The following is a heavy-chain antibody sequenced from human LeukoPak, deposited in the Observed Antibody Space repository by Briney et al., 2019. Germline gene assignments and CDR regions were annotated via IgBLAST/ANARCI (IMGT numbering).Heavy chain of an antibody. D-gene: IGHD6-19*01. CDR3: ARGPLRYSSGWFDY. J-gene: IGHJ4*02. CDR2: INHSGST. CDR1: GGSFSGYS. V-gene: IGHV4-34*01. Sequence: SETLSLTCAVYGGSFSGYSWSWIRQPPGKGLEWIGEINHSGSTNYNPSLKSRVTISVDTSKNQFSLELSSVTAADTAVYYCARGPLRYSSGWFDYWGQGTLVTVSS.